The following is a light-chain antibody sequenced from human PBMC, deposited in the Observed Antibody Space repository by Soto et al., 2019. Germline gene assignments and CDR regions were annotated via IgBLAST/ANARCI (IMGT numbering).Light chain of an antibody. CDR3: QQSYDMPWT. CDR1: QSITNY. CDR2: AAD. Sequence: DIQMTQSPSSLSASVGDTVTITCRASQSITNYLTWFQQKPGKDPSLLIFAADNLQDGVPSRFSGSGSGRDFSLTISSLQPEDFATYYCQQSYDMPWTFGQGTKVEIK. V-gene: IGKV1-39*01. J-gene: IGKJ1*01.